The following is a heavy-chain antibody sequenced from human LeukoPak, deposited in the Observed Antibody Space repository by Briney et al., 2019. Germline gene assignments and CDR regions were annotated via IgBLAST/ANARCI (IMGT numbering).Heavy chain of an antibody. V-gene: IGHV3-74*01. D-gene: IGHD6-19*01. Sequence: GGSLRLSCAASGFSFSVYWMHWVRQAPGKGPVWVSRIKTDGSITDYADFVKGRFTISRDNAKNTLYLQMNSLRAEDTAVYFCARRSGVAVAGAFDYWGQGTLVTVSS. CDR1: GFSFSVYW. CDR3: ARRSGVAVAGAFDY. J-gene: IGHJ4*02. CDR2: IKTDGSIT.